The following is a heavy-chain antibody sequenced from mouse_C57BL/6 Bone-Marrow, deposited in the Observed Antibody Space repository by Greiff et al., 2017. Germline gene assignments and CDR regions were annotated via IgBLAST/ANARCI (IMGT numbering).Heavy chain of an antibody. Sequence: EVKLVESGGGLVQPGGSLKLSCAASGFTFSDYYMYWVRQTPEKRLEWVAYISNGGGSTYYPDTVKGRFTISRDNAKNTLYLQMSRLKSEDTAMYYCARHDYYGYYYAMDYWGQGTSVTVSS. D-gene: IGHD1-1*01. CDR2: ISNGGGST. CDR1: GFTFSDYY. CDR3: ARHDYYGYYYAMDY. V-gene: IGHV5-12*01. J-gene: IGHJ4*01.